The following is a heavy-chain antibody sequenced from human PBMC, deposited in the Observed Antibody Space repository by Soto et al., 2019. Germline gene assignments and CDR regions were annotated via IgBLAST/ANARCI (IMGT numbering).Heavy chain of an antibody. D-gene: IGHD3-3*01. J-gene: IGHJ4*02. Sequence: SETLSLTCTVSGGSISSSSYYWGWIRQPPGKGREWIGSIYYSGSTYYNPSLKSRVTISVDTSKNQFSLKLSSVTAADTAVYSCARGYYDFWSGYFRWGQGTLVTVSS. CDR2: IYYSGST. CDR3: ARGYYDFWSGYFR. V-gene: IGHV4-39*01. CDR1: GGSISSSSYY.